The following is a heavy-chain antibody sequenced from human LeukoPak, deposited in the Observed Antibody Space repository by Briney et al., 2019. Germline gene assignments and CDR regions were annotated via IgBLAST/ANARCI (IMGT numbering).Heavy chain of an antibody. D-gene: IGHD5-18*01. Sequence: GGSLRLSCAASGFSITKYSMNWVRQAPGKGLEWVSSISSYSAHIYYADSVKGRFTISRDNAKNSLYLQRNSLRAEDTAVYYCARDLTAMGAYWGQGTLVTVSS. V-gene: IGHV3-21*01. CDR2: ISSYSAHI. J-gene: IGHJ4*02. CDR1: GFSITKYS. CDR3: ARDLTAMGAY.